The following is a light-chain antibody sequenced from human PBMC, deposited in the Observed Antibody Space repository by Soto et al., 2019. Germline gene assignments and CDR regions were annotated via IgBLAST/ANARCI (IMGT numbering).Light chain of an antibody. Sequence: QSVLTQPPSVSGAPGQRVTISCTGTSSNIGAGYDVHWYQHLPGTAPKLLIYGISNRPSGVPDRFSGSKSGTSASLAITGRQAEDEADYSSSYSASNLSAVVFGGGTKLTVL. CDR1: SSNIGAGYD. V-gene: IGLV1-40*01. J-gene: IGLJ2*01. CDR3: SYSASNLSAVV. CDR2: GIS.